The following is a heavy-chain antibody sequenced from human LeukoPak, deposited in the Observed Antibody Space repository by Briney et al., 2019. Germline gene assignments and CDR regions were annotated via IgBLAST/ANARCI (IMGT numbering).Heavy chain of an antibody. J-gene: IGHJ4*02. CDR3: ARDLSSSSGGEY. V-gene: IGHV3-20*04. CDR1: GFTFDDNG. D-gene: IGHD6-6*01. CDR2: INWSGGST. Sequence: GGSLRLYCAASGFTFDDNGMSWVRHAPGKGLVGVSGINWSGGSTNYAVSVKGRFTIYRDNGKSSLFLQMNSLRDEDTALYYCARDLSSSSGGEYWGQGTLVSVSS.